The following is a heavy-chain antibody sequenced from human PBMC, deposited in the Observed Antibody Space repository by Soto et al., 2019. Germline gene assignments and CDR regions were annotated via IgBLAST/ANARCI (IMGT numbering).Heavy chain of an antibody. CDR1: WFRFSDYG. V-gene: IGHV3-30*18. J-gene: IGHJ4*02. CDR2: MSFDGTYK. D-gene: IGHD4-17*01. Sequence: GGAPGLSFFWSWFRFSDYGMDWGRPGPGKGLEWVAMMSFDGTYKYSADSVKSRFIISRDNSKNTLFLQMNSLRAGDAAVYYCAKDRRDGEYNSVYDFWGQGTLVTVPS. CDR3: AKDRRDGEYNSVYDF.